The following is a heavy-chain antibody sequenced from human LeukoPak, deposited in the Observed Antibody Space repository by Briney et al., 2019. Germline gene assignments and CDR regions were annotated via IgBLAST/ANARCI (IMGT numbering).Heavy chain of an antibody. Sequence: SETLSLTCTVSGGSISSSSYYWGWIRQPPGKGLEWIGSIYYSGSTYYNPSLKSRVTISVDTSKNQFSLKLSSVTAADTAVYYCASYSRNTAMVDSYWGQGTLVTVSS. J-gene: IGHJ4*02. CDR3: ASYSRNTAMVDSY. CDR2: IYYSGST. CDR1: GGSISSSSYY. D-gene: IGHD5-18*01. V-gene: IGHV4-39*07.